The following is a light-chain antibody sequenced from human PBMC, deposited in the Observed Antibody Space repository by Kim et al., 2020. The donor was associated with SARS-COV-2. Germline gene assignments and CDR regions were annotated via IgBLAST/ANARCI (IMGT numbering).Light chain of an antibody. Sequence: SYELTQSPSVSVSPGQTASITCSGDKSGDKYACWYQQKPGQSPVLVIYQDSKRPSGIPERFSGSNSGNTATLTISGTQAMDEADYYCQAWDSSTVVFGGGTQMNVL. CDR2: QDS. CDR1: KSGDKY. CDR3: QAWDSSTVV. J-gene: IGLJ2*01. V-gene: IGLV3-1*01.